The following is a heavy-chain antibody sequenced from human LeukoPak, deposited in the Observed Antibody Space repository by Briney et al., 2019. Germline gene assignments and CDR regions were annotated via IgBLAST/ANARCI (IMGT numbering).Heavy chain of an antibody. CDR1: GFTFSDYY. Sequence: PGGSLRLSCAASGFTFSDYYMSWIRQAPGKGLEWVSGISGSGDSTFYADSVKGRFTISRDNSRNTLYLQMGSLRPEDTAVYYCTKWSGFGDDWGQGTLVTVSS. V-gene: IGHV3-23*01. CDR2: ISGSGDST. CDR3: TKWSGFGDD. D-gene: IGHD3-10*01. J-gene: IGHJ4*02.